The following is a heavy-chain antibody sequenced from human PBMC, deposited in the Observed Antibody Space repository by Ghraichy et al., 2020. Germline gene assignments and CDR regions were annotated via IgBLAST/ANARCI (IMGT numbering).Heavy chain of an antibody. CDR2: INGGNGET. CDR1: GYNLTQYA. V-gene: IGHV1-3*01. CDR3: ARDRRQYDTLTGYSYWFDP. D-gene: IGHD3-9*01. Sequence: ASVKVSCEASGYNLTQYAMHWVRQAPGQRLEWMGRINGGNGETKYSQKFQGRVFITRDTSASIVYMELTSLRSEDTSVYYCARDRRQYDTLTGYSYWFDPWGQGTLVTVSS. J-gene: IGHJ5*02.